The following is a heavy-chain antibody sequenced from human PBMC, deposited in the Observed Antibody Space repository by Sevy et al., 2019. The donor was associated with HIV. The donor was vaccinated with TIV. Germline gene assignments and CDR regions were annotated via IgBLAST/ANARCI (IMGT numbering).Heavy chain of an antibody. CDR3: ARDQGDIVVVVAVHYYYGTDV. V-gene: IGHV3-33*01. D-gene: IGHD2-15*01. CDR1: GFTFSSYG. CDR2: IWYDGSNK. Sequence: GGSLRLSCTASGFTFSSYGMHWVRQAPGKGLEWVAVIWYDGSNKYYADSVKGRFTISRDNSKNTLYLQMNSLRAEDTAVYYCARDQGDIVVVVAVHYYYGTDVWGQGTTVTVSS. J-gene: IGHJ6*02.